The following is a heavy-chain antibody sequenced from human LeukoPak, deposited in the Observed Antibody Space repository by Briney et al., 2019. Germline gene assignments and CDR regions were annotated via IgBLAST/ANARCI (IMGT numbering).Heavy chain of an antibody. CDR2: IYHSGST. Sequence: PSETLSLTCAVSGGSISSSNWWSWVRQPPGKGLEWIGEIYHSGSTNYNPSLKSRVTLSVDTSKKQFSLKLSSVTAADTAVYYCARQYSNNWYDDRGWFDPWGQGTLVTVSS. CDR1: GGSISSSNW. D-gene: IGHD6-13*01. J-gene: IGHJ5*02. V-gene: IGHV4-4*02. CDR3: ARQYSNNWYDDRGWFDP.